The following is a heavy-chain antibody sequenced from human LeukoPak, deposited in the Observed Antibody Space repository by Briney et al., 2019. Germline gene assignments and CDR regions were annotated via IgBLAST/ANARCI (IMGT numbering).Heavy chain of an antibody. CDR2: IYYSGST. V-gene: IGHV4-39*07. D-gene: IGHD3-10*01. CDR3: ARDPLRFGSPLLYYFDY. Sequence: SETLSLTCTVSGGSISSSSYYWGWIRQPPGKGLEWIGSIYYSGSTYYNPSLKSRVTISVDTSKNQFSLKLSSVTAADTAVYYCARDPLRFGSPLLYYFDYWGQGTLVTVSS. CDR1: GGSISSSSYY. J-gene: IGHJ4*02.